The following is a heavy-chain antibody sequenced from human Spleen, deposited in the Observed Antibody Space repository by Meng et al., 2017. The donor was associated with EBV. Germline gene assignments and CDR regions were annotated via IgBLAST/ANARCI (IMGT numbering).Heavy chain of an antibody. D-gene: IGHD6-13*01. Sequence: QVQLQESGPGLVKPSGTLSLTCGGSGAPISSSHWWSWVRQTPGKGLEWIGEIFDSGTTNYNPSLKSRVTISVDESKRRSSLNLSSVTAADTAVYYCARGTSRPSMYYFDYWGQGILVTVSS. CDR3: ARGTSRPSMYYFDY. CDR1: GAPISSSHW. CDR2: IFDSGTT. V-gene: IGHV4-4*02. J-gene: IGHJ4*02.